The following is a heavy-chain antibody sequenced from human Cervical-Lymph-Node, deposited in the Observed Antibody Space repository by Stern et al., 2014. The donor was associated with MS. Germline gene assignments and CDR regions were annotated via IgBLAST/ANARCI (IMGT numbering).Heavy chain of an antibody. D-gene: IGHD3/OR15-3a*01. CDR3: AREGPRTGTLVY. Sequence: QVQLQQWGPGLVKPSQTLSLTCTVSGGSISSGDYYWSWIRQPPGKGLEWIGYIDYSGSTYYNPSLKSRVTISVDTSKNQFSLKLSSVTAADTAVYYCAREGPRTGTLVYWGQGTLVTVSS. J-gene: IGHJ4*02. CDR1: GGSISSGDYY. CDR2: IDYSGST. V-gene: IGHV4-30-4*01.